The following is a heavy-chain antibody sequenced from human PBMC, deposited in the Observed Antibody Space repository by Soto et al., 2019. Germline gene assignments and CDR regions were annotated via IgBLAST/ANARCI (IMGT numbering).Heavy chain of an antibody. CDR1: GFTFSSYS. CDR2: ISSSSSYI. V-gene: IGHV3-21*01. CDR3: ALIHDVRSGPGIAAAGTPRDAFDI. Sequence: GGSLRLSCAASGFTFSSYSMNWVRQAPGKGLEWVSSISSSSSYIYYADSVKGRFTISRDNAKNSLYLQMNSLRAEDTAVYYCALIHDVRSGPGIAAAGTPRDAFDIWGQGTMVTVSS. D-gene: IGHD6-13*01. J-gene: IGHJ3*02.